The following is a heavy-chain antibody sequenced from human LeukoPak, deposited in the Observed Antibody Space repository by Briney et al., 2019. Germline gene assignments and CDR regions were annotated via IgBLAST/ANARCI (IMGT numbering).Heavy chain of an antibody. CDR1: GGSISSGSYY. D-gene: IGHD6-13*01. CDR2: IYTSGST. V-gene: IGHV4-61*02. J-gene: IGHJ3*02. CDR3: ARGRFGVGSWYKSEVDAFDI. Sequence: SETLSLTCTVSGGSISSGSYYWSWIRQPAGKGLEWIGPIYTSGSTNYNPSLKSRVTISVDTSKNQFSLKLSSVTAADTAVYYCARGRFGVGSWYKSEVDAFDIWGQGTMVTVSS.